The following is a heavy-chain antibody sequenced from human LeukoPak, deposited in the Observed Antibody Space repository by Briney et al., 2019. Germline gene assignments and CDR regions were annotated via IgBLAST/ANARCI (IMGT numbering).Heavy chain of an antibody. V-gene: IGHV4-34*01. J-gene: IGHJ3*01. Sequence: SKTLSLTCAVYGGSFSGYYWSWIRQPPGKGLEWIGEINHSGSTNYNPSLKSRVTISVDTSKNQFSLKLSSVTAADTAVYYCARELRYDNSDSGAFWGQGTVVTVSS. CDR1: GGSFSGYY. CDR2: INHSGST. D-gene: IGHD3-22*01. CDR3: ARELRYDNSDSGAF.